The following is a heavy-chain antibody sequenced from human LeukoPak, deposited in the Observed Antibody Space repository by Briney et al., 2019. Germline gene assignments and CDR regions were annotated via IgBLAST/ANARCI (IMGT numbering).Heavy chain of an antibody. CDR2: IYTSGST. J-gene: IGHJ4*02. CDR3: ARDQEYSGSYYRYFDF. CDR1: GGSISSYY. Sequence: SETLSHTCTVSGGSISSYYWSWIRQPAGKGLEWIGRIYTSGSTNYNPSLKSRVTISVDTSKNQFSLKLSSVTAADTAVYYCARDQEYSGSYYRYFDFWGQGALVTVST. D-gene: IGHD1-26*01. V-gene: IGHV4-4*07.